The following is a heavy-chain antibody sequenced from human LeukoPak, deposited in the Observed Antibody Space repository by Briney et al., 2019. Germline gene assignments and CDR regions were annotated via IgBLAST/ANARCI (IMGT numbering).Heavy chain of an antibody. CDR2: IYSGGST. CDR1: GFTVSSSY. J-gene: IGHJ4*02. V-gene: IGHV3-53*01. CDR3: ARAGDSSSWYNDY. D-gene: IGHD6-13*01. Sequence: PGGSLRLSCAASGFTVSSSYMSWVRQAPGKGLEWVSVIYSGGSTYYADSVKGRFTISRDNSKNTLYLQMNSLRAEDTAVYYCARAGDSSSWYNDYWGQGTLVTVSS.